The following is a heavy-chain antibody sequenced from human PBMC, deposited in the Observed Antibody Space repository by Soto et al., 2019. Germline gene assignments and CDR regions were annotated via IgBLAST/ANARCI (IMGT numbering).Heavy chain of an antibody. V-gene: IGHV4-34*01. J-gene: IGHJ4*02. CDR3: ARWGSSRGY. CDR1: GGSFSGYY. Sequence: SETLSLTCAVYGGSFSGYYWSWIRQPPGKGLEWIGEINHSGSTNYNPSLKSRVTISVDTSKNQFSLKLSSVTAADTAVYYCARWGSSRGYWGQGTLVTVSS. CDR2: INHSGST. D-gene: IGHD6-6*01.